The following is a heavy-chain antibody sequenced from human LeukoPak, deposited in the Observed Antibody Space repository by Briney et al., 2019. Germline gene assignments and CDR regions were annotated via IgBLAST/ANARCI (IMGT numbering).Heavy chain of an antibody. CDR2: IWYDGSNK. CDR3: ARDLVAGDWGMDV. V-gene: IGHV3-33*01. D-gene: IGHD2-21*02. J-gene: IGHJ6*02. Sequence: GGSLRLSCAASGFTFSSYGMHWVRQAPGKGLEWVAVIWYDGSNKYYADSVKGRFTISRDNSKNTLYLQMNSLRAEDTAVYYCARDLVAGDWGMDVWGQGTTVTVSS. CDR1: GFTFSSYG.